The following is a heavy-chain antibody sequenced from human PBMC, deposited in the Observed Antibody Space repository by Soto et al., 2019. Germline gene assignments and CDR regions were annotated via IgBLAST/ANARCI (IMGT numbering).Heavy chain of an antibody. V-gene: IGHV3-23*01. CDR2: IDNSGRAT. Sequence: GGSLRLSCTASGFTFSTFAMNWVRQAPGKGLEWVSAIDNSGRATYYATPVKGRFTISRDNSRSTLYLQMNSLRVDDTALYFCAQVGLTTRKFDYWGQGTLVTVPS. J-gene: IGHJ4*02. CDR1: GFTFSTFA. CDR3: AQVGLTTRKFDY. D-gene: IGHD1-26*01.